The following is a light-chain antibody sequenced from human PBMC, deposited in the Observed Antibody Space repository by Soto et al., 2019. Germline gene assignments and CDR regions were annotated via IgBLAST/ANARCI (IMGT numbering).Light chain of an antibody. CDR3: QQLNSYPFT. V-gene: IGKV3-15*01. CDR2: TSA. J-gene: IGKJ5*01. Sequence: EVVITQSPATLPVSLGERATLSCRASQSVSSNVAWYQQKPGLAPRLLIHTSATRATGIPARFSGRGSGTFFTLTISSLQPEDFATYYCQQLNSYPFTFGQGTRLENK. CDR1: QSVSSN.